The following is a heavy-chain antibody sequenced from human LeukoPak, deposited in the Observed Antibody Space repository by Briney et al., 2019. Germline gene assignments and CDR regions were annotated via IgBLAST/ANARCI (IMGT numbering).Heavy chain of an antibody. CDR2: IYYSGTT. D-gene: IGHD5-24*01. CDR1: GGSINSSDYY. J-gene: IGHJ3*02. CDR3: ARDAIDGYQLTDAFDI. V-gene: IGHV4-39*02. Sequence: SSETLSLTCAVSGGSINSSDYYWGWIRQPPGKGLEWIGSIYYSGTTYYNSSLKSRVTISEDTSKNQFSLKLSSVTAADTAVYYCARDAIDGYQLTDAFDIWGQGTMVTVSS.